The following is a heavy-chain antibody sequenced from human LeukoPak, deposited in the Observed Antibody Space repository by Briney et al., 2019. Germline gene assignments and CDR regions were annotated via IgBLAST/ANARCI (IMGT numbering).Heavy chain of an antibody. D-gene: IGHD3-10*01. Sequence: SETLSLTCTVSGGSISTSNYYWGWVRQPPGKGLEWIGNIFYSGSTYYSPSLKSRVTISLDTSRNQFSLKLNSVTAADTAVYYCARRRGYYGSGSLDYWGQGTLVTVSS. J-gene: IGHJ4*02. CDR1: GGSISTSNYY. V-gene: IGHV4-39*07. CDR2: IFYSGST. CDR3: ARRRGYYGSGSLDY.